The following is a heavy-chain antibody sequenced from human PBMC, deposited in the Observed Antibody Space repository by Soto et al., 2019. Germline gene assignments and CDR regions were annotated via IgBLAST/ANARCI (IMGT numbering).Heavy chain of an antibody. CDR1: GFTFSDYY. CDR2: ISSSSSYT. Sequence: PGGSLRLSCAASGFTFSDYYMSWIRQAPGKGLEWVSYISSSSSYTNYADSVKGRFTISRDNAKNSLYLQMNSLRAEDTAVYYCARDPDPVLRFLEPPDYWGQGTLVTVSS. V-gene: IGHV3-11*06. CDR3: ARDPDPVLRFLEPPDY. J-gene: IGHJ4*02. D-gene: IGHD3-3*01.